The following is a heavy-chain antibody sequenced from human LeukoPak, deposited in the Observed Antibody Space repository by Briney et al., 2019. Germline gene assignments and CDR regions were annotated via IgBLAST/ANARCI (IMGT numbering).Heavy chain of an antibody. D-gene: IGHD1-26*01. Sequence: SETLSLTCAVSGSSIYSDYFWAWIRQPPGKGLEWIGSIHHSGTIYYNPSLRSRVTISVGTSDNHFSLNLNSVTAADTALYYCARHSRVIVGAICAYDFWGQGTKVTVSS. CDR1: GSSIYSDYF. J-gene: IGHJ3*01. CDR3: ARHSRVIVGAICAYDF. V-gene: IGHV4-38-2*01. CDR2: IHHSGTI.